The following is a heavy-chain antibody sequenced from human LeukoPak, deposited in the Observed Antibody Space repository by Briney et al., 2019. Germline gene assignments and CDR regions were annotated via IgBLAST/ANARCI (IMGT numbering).Heavy chain of an antibody. CDR2: ISYDGSNK. Sequence: GRSLRLSCAASGFTFSTYAMHWVRQAPGKGLEWVAVISYDGSNKNYADSVKGRFTISRDNSKNMLYLQMNSLRAEDTAVYYCARYYYYGSGSFDYWGQGTLVTLSS. J-gene: IGHJ4*02. V-gene: IGHV3-30-3*01. D-gene: IGHD3-10*01. CDR1: GFTFSTYA. CDR3: ARYYYYGSGSFDY.